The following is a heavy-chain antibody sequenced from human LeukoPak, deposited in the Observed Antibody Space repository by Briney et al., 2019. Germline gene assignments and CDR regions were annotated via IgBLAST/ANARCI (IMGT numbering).Heavy chain of an antibody. J-gene: IGHJ4*02. Sequence: PSETLSLTCTVSGGSIISYYWTWIRQPPGKGLEWIGYIYYSGSTNYNPSLKTRVTISVDTSKNQFSLKLSSVTAADTAVYYCARGYYGSGSYYSWGQGTLVTVSS. V-gene: IGHV4-59*01. CDR1: GGSIISYY. CDR3: ARGYYGSGSYYS. CDR2: IYYSGST. D-gene: IGHD3-10*01.